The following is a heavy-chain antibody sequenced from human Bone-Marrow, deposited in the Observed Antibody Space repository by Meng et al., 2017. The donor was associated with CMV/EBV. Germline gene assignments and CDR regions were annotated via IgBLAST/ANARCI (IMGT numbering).Heavy chain of an antibody. D-gene: IGHD1-1*01. CDR1: GFNFSSYS. CDR2: ISSSSSYI. J-gene: IGHJ4*02. CDR3: ARDGNLLELDY. V-gene: IGHV3-21*01. Sequence: SCAASGFNFSSYSINWVRQGPGKGLEWVSSISSSSSYIYYADSVKSRFTISRDNAKNSLYLQMNSLRAEDTAVYYCARDGNLLELDYWGQGTLVTVSS.